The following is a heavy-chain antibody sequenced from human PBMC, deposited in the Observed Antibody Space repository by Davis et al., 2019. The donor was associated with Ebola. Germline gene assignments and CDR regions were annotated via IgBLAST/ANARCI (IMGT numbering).Heavy chain of an antibody. D-gene: IGHD6-19*01. J-gene: IGHJ4*02. CDR2: ISGSGGST. V-gene: IGHV3-23*01. CDR1: GFTFSSYA. CDR3: AKVHSSGWYYRLDY. Sequence: PGGSLRLSCAASGFTFSSYAMSWVRQAPGKGLEWVSAISGSGGSTYYADSVKGRFTISRDNSKNTLYLQMNSLRAEDTAVYYCAKVHSSGWYYRLDYWGQGTLVTVSS.